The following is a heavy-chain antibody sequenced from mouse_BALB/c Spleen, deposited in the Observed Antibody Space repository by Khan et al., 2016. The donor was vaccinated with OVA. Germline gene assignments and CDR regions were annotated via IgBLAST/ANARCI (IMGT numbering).Heavy chain of an antibody. Sequence: EVELVESGGDLVKPGGSLKLSCAASGFTFSTYGMSWVRQTPDKRLDWVATVSTGGGYTSYPDSVKGRFTISRANAKNTLYLQMSGLKSEDTAVFYCTRLAYYYDSEGFAYWGQGTLVTVSA. CDR1: GFTFSTYG. J-gene: IGHJ3*01. CDR3: TRLAYYYDSEGFAY. V-gene: IGHV5-6*01. D-gene: IGHD1-1*01. CDR2: VSTGGGYT.